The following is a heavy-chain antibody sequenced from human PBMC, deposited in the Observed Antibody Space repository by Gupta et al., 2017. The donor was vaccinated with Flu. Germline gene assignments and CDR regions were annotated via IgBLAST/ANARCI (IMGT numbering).Heavy chain of an antibody. CDR2: ISPSSDTI. CDR1: GFTFNRYS. V-gene: IGHV3-48*01. D-gene: IGHD3-22*01. CDR3: ARDFYDGSGYPSY. J-gene: IGHJ4*02. Sequence: EIQLVESGGGLVQPGGSLRLSCGATGFTFNRYSMHWVRQTPGGGLEWVAYISPSSDTIYYAASVRGRFTISRDNAGNSLFLHMNSLRAEDTAIYHCARDFYDGSGYPSYWGQGALVTVSS.